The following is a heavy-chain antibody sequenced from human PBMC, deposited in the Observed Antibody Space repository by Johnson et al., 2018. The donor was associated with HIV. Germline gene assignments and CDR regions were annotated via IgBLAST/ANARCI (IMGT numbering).Heavy chain of an antibody. V-gene: IGHV3-66*02. CDR2: IYSGGTT. CDR3: AKERRAPRAFDI. J-gene: IGHJ3*02. D-gene: IGHD6-25*01. CDR1: GFTVSNNY. Sequence: VQLVESGGGLVQPGGSLRLSCAASGFTVSNNYMNWVRQAPGKGLEWVSVIYSGGTTYYADSVKGRFTLSRDNSKNTLYLQMNNLVPEETAVYYCAKERRAPRAFDIWGQGTMVTVSS.